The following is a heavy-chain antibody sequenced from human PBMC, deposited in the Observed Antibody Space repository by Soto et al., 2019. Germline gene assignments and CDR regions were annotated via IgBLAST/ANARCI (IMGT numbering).Heavy chain of an antibody. V-gene: IGHV4-59*01. CDR3: AKTYGDCFDY. J-gene: IGHJ4*02. CDR1: GGSFSGYY. CDR2: IYYSGST. D-gene: IGHD4-17*01. Sequence: PSETLSLTCTVYGGSFSGYYWSWIRQPPGKGLEWIGNIYYSGSTNYNPSLKSRVTISVDTSKNQFSLKLSSVTAADTAVYYCAKTYGDCFDYWGQGTLVTVSS.